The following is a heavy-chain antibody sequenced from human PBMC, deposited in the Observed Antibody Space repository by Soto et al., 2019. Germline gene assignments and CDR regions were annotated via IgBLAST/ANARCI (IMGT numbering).Heavy chain of an antibody. Sequence: QITLKESGPTLVKPTQTLTLTCTFSGFSLSTSGVGVGWIRQPPGKALEWLALIYWDDDKRYSPSLKSRLTITKDTSKNQVVLTMTNMDPVDTATYYCAHARYSGYDPANFDYWGQGTLVTVSS. CDR1: GFSLSTSGVG. V-gene: IGHV2-5*02. CDR2: IYWDDDK. J-gene: IGHJ4*02. CDR3: AHARYSGYDPANFDY. D-gene: IGHD5-12*01.